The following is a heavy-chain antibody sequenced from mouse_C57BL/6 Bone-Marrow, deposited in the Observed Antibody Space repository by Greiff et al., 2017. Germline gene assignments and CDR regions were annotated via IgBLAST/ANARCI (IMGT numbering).Heavy chain of an antibody. J-gene: IGHJ4*01. V-gene: IGHV1-74*01. CDR2: IHPSDNDT. CDR3: AIMGYEYYYAMDY. Sequence: QVQLQQPGAELVKPGASVKVSCKASGYTFTSYWMHWVKQRPGQGLEWIGIIHPSDNDTNYNQKLKGKATLTVDKSSSTAYMQLSSLTSEDSAVYYCAIMGYEYYYAMDYWGQGTSVTVSS. D-gene: IGHD2-4*01. CDR1: GYTFTSYW.